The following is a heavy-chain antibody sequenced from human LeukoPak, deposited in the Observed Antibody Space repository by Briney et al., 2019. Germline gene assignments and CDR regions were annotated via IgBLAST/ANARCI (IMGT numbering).Heavy chain of an antibody. V-gene: IGHV3-11*03. Sequence: GGPLTLSCAAPGFTFSDYYMSWIRQAPGKGLEWVSYISSSSSYTNYADSVKGRFTISRDNAKNSLYLQMNSLRADDTAVYYCARSGSHDYWGQGTLVTVSS. D-gene: IGHD1-26*01. CDR2: ISSSSSYT. CDR3: ARSGSHDY. J-gene: IGHJ4*02. CDR1: GFTFSDYY.